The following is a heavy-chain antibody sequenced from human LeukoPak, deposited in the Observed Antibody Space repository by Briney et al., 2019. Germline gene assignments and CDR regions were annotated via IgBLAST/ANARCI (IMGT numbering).Heavy chain of an antibody. J-gene: IGHJ4*02. CDR3: ARDRFNIVVVPAAIPIDY. Sequence: KPGGSLRLSCAASGFTFSDYYMSWIRQAPGKGLEWVSYISSSGSTIYYADSVKGRFTISRDNARNSLYLQMNSLRAEDTAVYYCARDRFNIVVVPAAIPIDYWGQGTLVTVSS. CDR1: GFTFSDYY. V-gene: IGHV3-11*04. D-gene: IGHD2-2*02. CDR2: ISSSGSTI.